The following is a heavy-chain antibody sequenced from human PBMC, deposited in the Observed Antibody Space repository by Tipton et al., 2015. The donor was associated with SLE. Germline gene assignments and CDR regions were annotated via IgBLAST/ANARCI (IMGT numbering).Heavy chain of an antibody. V-gene: IGHV4-39*07. CDR3: ARRGSLVPGVIIKQDWYVDL. CDR1: GGSMSGKRNY. D-gene: IGHD3-10*01. Sequence: TLSLTCSVSGGSMSGKRNYWIWIRQPPGMGLEWIGSIYYSGSTYYNPSLKSRVTISVDTSKNQFSLKLSSVTAADTAVYYCARRGSLVPGVIIKQDWYVDLWGRGTLVTVSS. J-gene: IGHJ2*01. CDR2: IYYSGST.